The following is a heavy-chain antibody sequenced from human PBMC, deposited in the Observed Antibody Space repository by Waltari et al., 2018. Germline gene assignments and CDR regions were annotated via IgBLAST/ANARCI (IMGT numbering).Heavy chain of an antibody. J-gene: IGHJ4*02. Sequence: QVQLVQSGAEVKKPGASVKVSCKASGYTFTGYYMHWVRQAPGQGLEWMGWIKPDSGGTNDAQKCQGRVTRTRDTSISTAYMELSRLRSDDTAVYYWAKWIAAAGTPNWGQGTLVTVSS. CDR1: GYTFTGYY. CDR3: AKWIAAAGTPN. V-gene: IGHV1-2*02. CDR2: IKPDSGGT. D-gene: IGHD6-13*01.